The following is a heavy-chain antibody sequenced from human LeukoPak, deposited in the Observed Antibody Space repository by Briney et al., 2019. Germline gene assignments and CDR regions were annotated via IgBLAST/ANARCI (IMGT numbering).Heavy chain of an antibody. CDR1: GGSISSSSYY. D-gene: IGHD3-22*01. CDR3: ARGSRYSSGYYGY. CDR2: IYYSGST. V-gene: IGHV4-39*07. J-gene: IGHJ4*02. Sequence: PSETLSLTCTVSGGSISSSSYYWGWIRQPPGKGLEWIGSIYYSGSTNYNPPLKSRVTISVDTSKNQFSLKLSSVTAADTAVYYCARGSRYSSGYYGYWGQGTLVTVSS.